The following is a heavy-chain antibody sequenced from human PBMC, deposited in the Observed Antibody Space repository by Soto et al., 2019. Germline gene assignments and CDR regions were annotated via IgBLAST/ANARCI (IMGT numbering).Heavy chain of an antibody. CDR3: ASGIQLWLRRINNGYSG. D-gene: IGHD5-18*01. CDR2: IIPMFGTA. CDR1: GGTFSTYA. J-gene: IGHJ4*02. V-gene: IGHV1-69*13. Sequence: SVTVSCTAPGGTFSTYAICWVRQAPGQGLEWMGGIIPMFGTANYAQRFQDRVTITADESTNTVYMELSSLRSEDTAVYFCASGIQLWLRRINNGYSGWGQGTLVTVSS.